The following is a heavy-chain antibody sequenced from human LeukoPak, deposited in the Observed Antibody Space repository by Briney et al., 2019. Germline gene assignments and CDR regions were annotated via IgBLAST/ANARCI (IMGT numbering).Heavy chain of an antibody. Sequence: PGGSLRLSCAASGFTFSSYAMSWVRQAPGKGLEWVSAISGSGGSTYYADSVKGRSTISRDNSKNTLYLQMNSLRAEDTAVYYCAKRPGYDSSGYRDYWGQGTLVTVSS. CDR1: GFTFSSYA. CDR2: ISGSGGST. J-gene: IGHJ4*02. CDR3: AKRPGYDSSGYRDY. V-gene: IGHV3-23*01. D-gene: IGHD3-22*01.